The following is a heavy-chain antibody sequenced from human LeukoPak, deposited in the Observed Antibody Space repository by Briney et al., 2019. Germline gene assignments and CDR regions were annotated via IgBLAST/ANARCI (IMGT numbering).Heavy chain of an antibody. D-gene: IGHD6-13*01. V-gene: IGHV1-2*02. CDR1: GYTFTDYY. Sequence: ASVKVSCKASGYTFTDYYMHWVRQAPGQGLEWMGWINPNSGGTNYAQKSQGRVTMTTDTSISTAYMEVSRLKSDDTAVYYCARVRIGQQLDKYYYYAMDVWGQGTTVTVSS. J-gene: IGHJ6*02. CDR2: INPNSGGT. CDR3: ARVRIGQQLDKYYYYAMDV.